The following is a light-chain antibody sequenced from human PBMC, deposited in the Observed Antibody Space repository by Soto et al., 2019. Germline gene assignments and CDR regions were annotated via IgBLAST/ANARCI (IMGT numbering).Light chain of an antibody. CDR3: AAWDDSLSGSGV. V-gene: IGLV1-47*01. J-gene: IGLJ1*01. CDR2: RNN. Sequence: QSVLTQPPSASGTPGQRVTISCSGSSSNIGSNYVYWYQQLPGTAPKLLIYRNNQRPSGVPDRFSGSKSGTSASLAISGLRSEDEADYYCAAWDDSLSGSGVFGTGTNVTVL. CDR1: SSNIGSNY.